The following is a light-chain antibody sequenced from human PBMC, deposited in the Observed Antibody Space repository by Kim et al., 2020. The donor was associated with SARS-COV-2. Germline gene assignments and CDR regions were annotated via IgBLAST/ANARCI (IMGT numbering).Light chain of an antibody. CDR3: QQTYDSPT. CDR2: GAS. J-gene: IGKJ4*01. CDR1: QSIRDY. Sequence: DIQLTQSPSSLSASVGDTLTITCRSGQSIRDYLNWYQHKPGKAPKLLISGASRLQSGVPSRFSGRGSGTDFTLTVRNLQPEDFATYYCQQTYDSPTFGGGTKVDIK. V-gene: IGKV1-39*01.